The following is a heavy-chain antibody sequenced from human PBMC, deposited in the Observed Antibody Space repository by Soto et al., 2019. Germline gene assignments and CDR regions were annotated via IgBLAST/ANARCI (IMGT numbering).Heavy chain of an antibody. V-gene: IGHV4-59*01. J-gene: IGHJ4*02. CDR3: ALRSMAVVPEY. D-gene: IGHD3-22*01. Sequence: QVQLQESGPGLVKPSETLSLTCAVSGDSISSYYCMWIRQPPGKGLESIGYLYYGRSANYNPSLESRAPLSVDTSTNQCSLTLSSMTAADTAVYYCALRSMAVVPEYWGQGTLVTVSS. CDR1: GDSISSYY. CDR2: LYYGRSA.